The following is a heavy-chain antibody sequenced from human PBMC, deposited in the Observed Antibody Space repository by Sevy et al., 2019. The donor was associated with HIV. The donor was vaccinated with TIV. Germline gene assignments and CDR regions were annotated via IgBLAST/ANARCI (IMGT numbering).Heavy chain of an antibody. V-gene: IGHV3-64*02. CDR2: ISSNGGST. CDR1: GFTFSSYA. D-gene: IGHD5-12*01. Sequence: GGSLRLSCAASGFTFSSYAMHWVRQAPGKGLEYVSAISSNGGSTYYADSVKGRFTISRDNSKNTLYLQMGSLRAEDMALYYCARESMATYAFDIWGQGTMVTVSS. J-gene: IGHJ3*02. CDR3: ARESMATYAFDI.